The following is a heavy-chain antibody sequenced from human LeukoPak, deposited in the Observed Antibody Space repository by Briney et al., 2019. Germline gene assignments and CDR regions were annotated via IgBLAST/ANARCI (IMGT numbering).Heavy chain of an antibody. J-gene: IGHJ4*02. CDR3: ARDHCSSTSCYTPEYFDY. D-gene: IGHD2-2*02. V-gene: IGHV3-20*04. CDR1: GFTFDDYG. CDR2: INWNGGST. Sequence: PGGSLRLSCAASGFTFDDYGMSWVRQAPGKGLEWVSGINWNGGSTGYADSVKGRFTISRDNAKNSLYLQMNSLRAEDTALYYCARDHCSSTSCYTPEYFDYWGQGTLVTVSS.